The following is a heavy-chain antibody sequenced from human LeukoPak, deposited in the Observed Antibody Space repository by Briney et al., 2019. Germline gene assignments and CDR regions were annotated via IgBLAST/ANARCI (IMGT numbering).Heavy chain of an antibody. V-gene: IGHV3-21*04. CDR2: ISSSSSYI. D-gene: IGHD1-26*01. J-gene: IGHJ3*02. CDR1: GFTFSSYS. CDR3: AKVQWELSPSDAFDI. Sequence: GGSLRLSCAASGFTFSSYSMNWVRQAPGKGLEWVSSISSSSSYIYYADSVKGRFTISRDNAKNSLYLQMNSLRAEDTALYYCAKVQWELSPSDAFDIWGQGTMVTVSS.